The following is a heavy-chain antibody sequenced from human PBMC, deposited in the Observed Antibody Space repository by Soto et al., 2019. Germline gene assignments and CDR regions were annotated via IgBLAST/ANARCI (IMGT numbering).Heavy chain of an antibody. D-gene: IGHD2-15*01. J-gene: IGHJ6*02. CDR1: GGTFSSYA. CDR2: IIPIFGTA. V-gene: IGHV1-69*01. CDR3: ARSYCSGGSCYQIGGMDYYYGMDV. Sequence: QVQLVQSGAEVQKPGSSVKVSCKASGGTFSSYAISWVRQAPGQGLEWMGGIIPIFGTANYAQKFQGRVTITADESTSTAYMELSSLRSEDTAVDYCARSYCSGGSCYQIGGMDYYYGMDVWGQGTTVTVSS.